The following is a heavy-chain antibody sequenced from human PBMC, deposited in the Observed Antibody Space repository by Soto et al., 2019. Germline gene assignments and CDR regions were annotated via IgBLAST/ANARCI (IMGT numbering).Heavy chain of an antibody. CDR3: TIPLSRYSSGWYYFDY. D-gene: IGHD6-19*01. CDR2: ISGSGGST. V-gene: IGHV3-23*01. CDR1: GFTFSSYA. J-gene: IGHJ4*02. Sequence: VGSLRLSCAASGFTFSSYAMSWVRQAPGKGLEWVSAISGSGGSTYYADSVKGRFTTSRDNSKNTLYLQMNSLRAEDTAVYYCTIPLSRYSSGWYYFDYWGQGTLVTVSS.